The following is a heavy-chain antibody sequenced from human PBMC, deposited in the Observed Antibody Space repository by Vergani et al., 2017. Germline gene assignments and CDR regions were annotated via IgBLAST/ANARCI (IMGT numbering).Heavy chain of an antibody. CDR1: GFTFSSYS. CDR3: ARDRSGSYLDY. D-gene: IGHD1-26*01. Sequence: EVQLVESGGGLVKPGGSLRLSCAASGFTFSSYSMNWVRQAPGKGLEWVSSISSSSSYIYYADAVKGRVTISRDNAKNSLYLQMNSLRAEDTAVYYCARDRSGSYLDYWGQGTLVTVSS. J-gene: IGHJ4*02. CDR2: ISSSSSYI. V-gene: IGHV3-21*01.